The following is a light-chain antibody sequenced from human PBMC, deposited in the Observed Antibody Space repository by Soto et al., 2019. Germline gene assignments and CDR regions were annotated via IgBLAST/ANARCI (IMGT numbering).Light chain of an antibody. J-gene: IGKJ3*01. CDR1: QGIRNF. CDR3: QKYSSVPV. Sequence: DIQMTQSPTSLSASVGDRVTITCRASQGIRNFVAWYQQKPGQAPKLLIYAASTLQSGVPSRFSGSGSGTYFTRNINRLQPEDVATYSCQKYSSVPVFGPGTKVEIK. V-gene: IGKV1-27*01. CDR2: AAS.